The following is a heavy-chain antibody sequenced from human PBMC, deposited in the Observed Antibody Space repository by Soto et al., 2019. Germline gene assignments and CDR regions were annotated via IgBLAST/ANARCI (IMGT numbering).Heavy chain of an antibody. CDR2: IDPSDSYT. D-gene: IGHD2-15*01. CDR1: GYSFTSYW. CDR3: AILCAGSCGSCYWGGNYYYYGMDV. Sequence: GESLKISCKGSGYSFTSYWISWVRQMPGKGLEWMGRIDPSDSYTNYSPSFQGHVTISADKSISTAYLQWSSLKASDTAIYYCAILCAGSCGSCYWGGNYYYYGMDVWGQGTTVTVSS. J-gene: IGHJ6*02. V-gene: IGHV5-10-1*01.